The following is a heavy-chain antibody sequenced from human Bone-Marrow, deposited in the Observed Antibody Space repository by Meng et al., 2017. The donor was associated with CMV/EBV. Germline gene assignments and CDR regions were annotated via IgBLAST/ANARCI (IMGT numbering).Heavy chain of an antibody. Sequence: GESLKISCGASGFTFSSYAMTWVRQAPGKGLEWVSIIYSGGSAYYTDSVKGRFTISRDNSKNTLYLQMNSLRAEDTAVYYCARDYGQFGSRAYGMDVWGQGTTVTVSS. V-gene: IGHV3-23*03. CDR2: IYSGGSA. CDR3: ARDYGQFGSRAYGMDV. D-gene: IGHD2-2*01. J-gene: IGHJ6*02. CDR1: GFTFSSYA.